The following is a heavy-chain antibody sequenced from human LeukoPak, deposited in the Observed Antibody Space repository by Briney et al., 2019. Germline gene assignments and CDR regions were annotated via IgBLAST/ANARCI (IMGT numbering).Heavy chain of an antibody. CDR1: GYSFTSYW. D-gene: IGHD3-22*01. CDR3: ARPRLPYYYDSSGYSPAFDI. Sequence: GESLQISCKGSGYSFTSYWIGWVRQMPGKGLEWMGIIYPGDSDTRYSPSFQGQVTISADKSISTAYLQWSSLKASDTAMYYCARPRLPYYYDSSGYSPAFDIWGQGTMVTVSS. V-gene: IGHV5-51*01. CDR2: IYPGDSDT. J-gene: IGHJ3*02.